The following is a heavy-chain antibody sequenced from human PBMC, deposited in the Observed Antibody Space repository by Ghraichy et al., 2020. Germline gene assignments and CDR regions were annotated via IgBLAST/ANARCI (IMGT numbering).Heavy chain of an antibody. CDR3: ARRQYSSGWRAPDY. J-gene: IGHJ4*02. CDR2: IYAGDSDT. CDR1: GYSFTNYW. V-gene: IGHV5-51*01. Sequence: GESLNISCKGSGYSFTNYWIDWVRQMPGKGLEWMGMIYAGDSDTRYSPSFQGQVTISVDKSISTAYLQWSSLKASDTAVYYCARRQYSSGWRAPDYWGQGTLVTVSS. D-gene: IGHD6-19*01.